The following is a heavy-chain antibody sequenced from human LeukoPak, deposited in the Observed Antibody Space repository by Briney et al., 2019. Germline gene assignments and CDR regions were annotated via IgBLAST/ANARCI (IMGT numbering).Heavy chain of an antibody. D-gene: IGHD6-19*01. CDR2: ISSSGSTI. J-gene: IGHJ4*02. CDR3: ASSDLGWYGYSDY. Sequence: GGSLRLSCAASGFTFSDYYMSWIRQAPGKGLEWVSYISSSGSTIYYADSVKGRFTISRDNAKNSLYLQMNGLRAEDTAVYYCASSDLGWYGYSDYWGQGTLVTVSS. V-gene: IGHV3-11*01. CDR1: GFTFSDYY.